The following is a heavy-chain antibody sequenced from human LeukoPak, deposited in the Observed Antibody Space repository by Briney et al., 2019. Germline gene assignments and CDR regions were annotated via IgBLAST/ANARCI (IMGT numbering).Heavy chain of an antibody. J-gene: IGHJ2*01. D-gene: IGHD6-19*01. CDR1: GGSISRSYNY. CDR3: ARPPGIAVAGTPADWYFDL. Sequence: SETLSLTCTVSGGSISRSYNYWGWLRQPPGKGLEWIGSIYYSGCTNYNPSLKSRVTISVDTSKIHFSLKLSSVTAADTAVYYCARPPGIAVAGTPADWYFDLWGRGTLVTVSS. V-gene: IGHV4-39*07. CDR2: IYYSGCT.